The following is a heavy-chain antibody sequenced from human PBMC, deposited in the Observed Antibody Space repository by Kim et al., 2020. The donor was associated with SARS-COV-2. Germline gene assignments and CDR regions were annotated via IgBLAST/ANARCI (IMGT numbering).Heavy chain of an antibody. CDR1: GFTIGDSY. CDR2: ISSDSSYT. Sequence: GGSLRLSCAASGFTIGDSYMSWIRQAPGKGLEWVSYISSDSSYTNYADSVKGRFTISRDNAKNSLYLQMNSLRAEDTAVYFCARDRGSYCSSPSSYGAHYYYGVDVWGQGTTVTVSS. CDR3: ARDRGSYCSSPSSYGAHYYYGVDV. V-gene: IGHV3-11*06. J-gene: IGHJ6*02. D-gene: IGHD2-2*01.